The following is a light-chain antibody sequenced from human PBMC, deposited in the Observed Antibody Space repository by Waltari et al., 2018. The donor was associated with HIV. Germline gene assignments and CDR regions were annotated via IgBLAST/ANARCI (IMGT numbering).Light chain of an antibody. CDR3: QSYDNSLTSYV. CDR1: SSNIGAGFD. J-gene: IGLJ1*01. V-gene: IGLV1-40*03. CDR2: ATT. Sequence: QSVLTQPPSVSGAPGQRVTISCSGNSSNIGAGFDVPWYQHLPGTAPKLLLYATTNRSSGVPDRFSGSKSGASASLAITGLQAEDEADYYCQSYDNSLTSYVFATGTRVTVL.